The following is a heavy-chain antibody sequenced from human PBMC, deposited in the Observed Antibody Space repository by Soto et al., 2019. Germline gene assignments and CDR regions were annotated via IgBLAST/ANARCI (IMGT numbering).Heavy chain of an antibody. J-gene: IGHJ4*02. CDR3: AKGFRHLEWFSQTPLLYY. CDR2: ISGSGGST. Sequence: GGSLRLSCAASGFTFSSYAMSWVRQAPGKGLEWVSAISGSGGSTYYADSVKGRFTISRDNSKNTLYLQMNSLRAEDTAVYYCAKGFRHLEWFSQTPLLYYWGQGTLVTVSS. V-gene: IGHV3-23*01. D-gene: IGHD3-3*01. CDR1: GFTFSSYA.